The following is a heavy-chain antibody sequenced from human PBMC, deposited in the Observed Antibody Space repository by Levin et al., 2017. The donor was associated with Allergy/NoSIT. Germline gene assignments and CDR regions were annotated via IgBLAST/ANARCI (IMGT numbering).Heavy chain of an antibody. Sequence: GGSLRLSCAASGFTFTSFWMTWVRQAPGKGLEWVANIKVDGSETYYVDSVKGRFTISRDNAKNSVYLQMNSLRVDDTAVYYCAREEGWGYHYGRDVWGQGTTVTVSS. CDR1: GFTFTSFW. J-gene: IGHJ6*02. D-gene: IGHD6-19*01. CDR3: AREEGWGYHYGRDV. CDR2: IKVDGSET. V-gene: IGHV3-7*01.